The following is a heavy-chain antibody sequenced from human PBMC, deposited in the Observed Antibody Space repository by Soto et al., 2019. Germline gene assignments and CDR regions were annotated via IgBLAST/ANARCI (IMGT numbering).Heavy chain of an antibody. V-gene: IGHV3-30*18. J-gene: IGHJ4*02. D-gene: IGHD5-18*01. Sequence: QVQLVESGGGVVQPGRSLRLSCAASGFTFSGYGMHWVRQAPGKGLEWVAVISYDGTKKYYANSMKGRFTISRDDSKNTLYLQMNRLRPEDTAVYYCAKDLGAGYSYLEYWGQGTLVTVSS. CDR3: AKDLGAGYSYLEY. CDR1: GFTFSGYG. CDR2: ISYDGTKK.